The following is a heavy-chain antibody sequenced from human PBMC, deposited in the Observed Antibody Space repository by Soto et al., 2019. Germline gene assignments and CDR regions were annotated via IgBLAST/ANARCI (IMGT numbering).Heavy chain of an antibody. D-gene: IGHD6-19*01. J-gene: IGHJ4*02. V-gene: IGHV2-26*01. Sequence: QVTLKDSGPVLVKPTETLTLTCTVSGFSLSNVRLGVSCIRQPPVKALEWLAHIFSNDEKFYTTSLKNSLTISKDTSKSKVVLTMTNMDPVDTATYYCARASSGGLVFDYWGQGTLVTVSS. CDR2: IFSNDEK. CDR1: GFSLSNVRLG. CDR3: ARASSGGLVFDY.